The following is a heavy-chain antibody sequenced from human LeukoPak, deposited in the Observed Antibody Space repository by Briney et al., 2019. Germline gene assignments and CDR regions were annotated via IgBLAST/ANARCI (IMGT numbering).Heavy chain of an antibody. CDR3: ARGGYSGSYYPVG. J-gene: IGHJ4*02. D-gene: IGHD1-26*01. CDR1: GGSFSGYY. CDR2: INHSGST. V-gene: IGHV4-34*01. Sequence: PSETLSLTCAVYGGSFSGYYWSWIRQPPGKGLEWIGEINHSGSTNYNPSLKSRVTISVDTSKNQFSLKLSSVTAADTAVYYCARGGYSGSYYPVGWGQGTLVTVSS.